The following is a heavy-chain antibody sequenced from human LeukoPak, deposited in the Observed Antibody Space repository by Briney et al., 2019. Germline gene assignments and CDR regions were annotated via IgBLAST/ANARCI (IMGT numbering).Heavy chain of an antibody. J-gene: IGHJ4*02. CDR3: ARQDGDGLYFFDY. CDR2: IYPGDSDT. Sequence: GESLKISCQGSAYSFTSYWIAWVRPTPGQGLEWMGIIYPGDSDTRYSPSFQGQVTISADKSISTAYLQWSSLKASDTAMYYCARQDGDGLYFFDYWGQGTLVTVSS. CDR1: AYSFTSYW. V-gene: IGHV5-51*01. D-gene: IGHD5-24*01.